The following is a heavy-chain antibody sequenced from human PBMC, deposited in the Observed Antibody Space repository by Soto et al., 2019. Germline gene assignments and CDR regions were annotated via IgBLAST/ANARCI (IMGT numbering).Heavy chain of an antibody. D-gene: IGHD3-22*01. J-gene: IGHJ4*02. Sequence: GGSLRLSCTASGFTFGDYAMSWVRQAPGKGLEWVGFIRSKAYGGTTEYAASVKGRFTISRDDSKSIAYLQMNSLKTEDTAVYYCTRVVYYDSSGYKYGYYFDYWGQGTLVTVSS. CDR1: GFTFGDYA. V-gene: IGHV3-49*04. CDR3: TRVVYYDSSGYKYGYYFDY. CDR2: IRSKAYGGTT.